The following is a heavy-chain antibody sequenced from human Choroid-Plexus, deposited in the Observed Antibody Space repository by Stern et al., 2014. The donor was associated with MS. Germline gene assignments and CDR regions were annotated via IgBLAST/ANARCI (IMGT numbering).Heavy chain of an antibody. J-gene: IGHJ4*02. CDR1: GFTFNNAW. V-gene: IGHV3-15*01. D-gene: IGHD3-10*01. Sequence: EVQLVESGGGLVKPGGSLRLSCAVSGFTFNNAWMSWVRQAPGKGLEWISRIKVNAAETEYAAPVKGRFIISRDDSKTALCLQMNGLITEDTAVYFCGADVSYQGSGEIDFWGQGTLVTVSS. CDR3: GADVSYQGSGEIDF. CDR2: IKVNAAET.